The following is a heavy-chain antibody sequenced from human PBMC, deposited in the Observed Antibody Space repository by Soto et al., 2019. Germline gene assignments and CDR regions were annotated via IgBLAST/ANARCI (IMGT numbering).Heavy chain of an antibody. CDR3: ARRAYCSGGSCYRPFY. V-gene: IGHV5-51*01. Sequence: GESLKISCKGSGYSFTSYWIGWVRQMPVKGLEWMGIIYPGDSDTRYSPSFQGQVTISADQSIRTAYLQCTRLKASDTAMYCCARRAYCSGGSCYRPFYWGKGTMVTLSS. D-gene: IGHD2-15*01. CDR1: GYSFTSYW. CDR2: IYPGDSDT. J-gene: IGHJ4*02.